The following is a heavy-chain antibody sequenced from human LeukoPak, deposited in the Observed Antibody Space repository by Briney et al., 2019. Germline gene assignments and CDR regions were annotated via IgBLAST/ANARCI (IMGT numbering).Heavy chain of an antibody. CDR3: AKADCSTTSCYFDP. D-gene: IGHD2-2*01. CDR1: GFTFSTYG. J-gene: IGHJ5*02. V-gene: IGHV3-30*18. Sequence: GGSLRLSCAASGFTFSTYGMHWARQAPGKGLEWVAVMPYDGSDKYYADSVKGRFTISRDNSKNTLYLQMNSLRAEDTAVYYCAKADCSTTSCYFDPWGQGTLVTVSS. CDR2: MPYDGSDK.